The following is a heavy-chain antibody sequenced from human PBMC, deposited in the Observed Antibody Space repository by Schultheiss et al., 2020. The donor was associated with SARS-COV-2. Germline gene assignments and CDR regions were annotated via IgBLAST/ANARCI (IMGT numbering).Heavy chain of an antibody. CDR2: ISYDGSNK. CDR3: AKAPGGYLSSTSCEASYYYYGMDV. D-gene: IGHD2-2*01. J-gene: IGHJ6*02. Sequence: GGSLRLSCAASGFPFSSYAMPWVRQAPGKGLEWVAVISYDGSNKYYADSVKGRFTISRDNSKDTLYLQMNSLRAEDTAVYYCAKAPGGYLSSTSCEASYYYYGMDVWGQGTTVTVSS. V-gene: IGHV3-30-3*01. CDR1: GFPFSSYA.